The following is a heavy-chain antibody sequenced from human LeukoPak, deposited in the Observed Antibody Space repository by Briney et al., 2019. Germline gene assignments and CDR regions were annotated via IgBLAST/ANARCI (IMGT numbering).Heavy chain of an antibody. J-gene: IGHJ5*02. Sequence: PGGSLRLSCAASGFTFSSYGMHWVRQAPGKGLEWEAFIRYDGSNKYYADSVKGRFTISRDNSKNTLYLQMNSLRAEDTAVYYCAKEAVTMVRGVNNWFDPWGQGTLVTVSS. D-gene: IGHD3-10*01. CDR2: IRYDGSNK. CDR3: AKEAVTMVRGVNNWFDP. V-gene: IGHV3-30*02. CDR1: GFTFSSYG.